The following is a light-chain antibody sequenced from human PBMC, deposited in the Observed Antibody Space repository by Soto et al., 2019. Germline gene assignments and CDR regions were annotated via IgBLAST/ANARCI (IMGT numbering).Light chain of an antibody. CDR2: TTS. CDR1: QSISSY. CDR3: QQSYSFFLT. Sequence: DIQMTQSPSSLSASVGDRITITCRASQSISSYLNWYQQKPGKAPKLLIYTTSNLKGWAPSTFRGSGSGTEFTLTISNLQPDDFAPYYYQQSYSFFLTFGGGTKVES. V-gene: IGKV1-39*01. J-gene: IGKJ4*01.